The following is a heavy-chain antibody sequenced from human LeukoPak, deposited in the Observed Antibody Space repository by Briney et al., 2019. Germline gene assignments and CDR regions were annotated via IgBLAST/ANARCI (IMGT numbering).Heavy chain of an antibody. CDR3: ARVVDTAMVTNFDY. D-gene: IGHD5-18*01. CDR2: IYYSGST. V-gene: IGHV4-39*01. CDR1: GGSISSSSYY. Sequence: SETLTLTCTVSGGSISSSSYYWGCIRQPPGKGLEWIGSIYYSGSTYYNPSLKSRVTISVDTSKNQFSLKLSSVTAADTAVYYCARVVDTAMVTNFDYWGQGTLVTVSS. J-gene: IGHJ4*02.